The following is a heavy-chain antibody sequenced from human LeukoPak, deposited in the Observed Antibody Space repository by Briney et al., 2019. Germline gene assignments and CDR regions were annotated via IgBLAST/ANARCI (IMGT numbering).Heavy chain of an antibody. Sequence: GGSLRLSCAASGFTFSSYGMHWVRQAPGKGLEWVAFIRYDGSNKYYADSVKGRFTISRDNSKNTLYLQINSLRAEDTAVYYCAKDPSGDYDSSGYALPVYYYYMDVWGKGTTVTVSS. CDR2: IRYDGSNK. CDR1: GFTFSSYG. J-gene: IGHJ6*03. D-gene: IGHD3-22*01. CDR3: AKDPSGDYDSSGYALPVYYYYMDV. V-gene: IGHV3-30*02.